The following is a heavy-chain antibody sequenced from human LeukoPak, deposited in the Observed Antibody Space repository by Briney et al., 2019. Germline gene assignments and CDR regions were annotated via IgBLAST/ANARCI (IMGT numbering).Heavy chain of an antibody. V-gene: IGHV4-34*01. CDR1: GGSFSGYY. CDR3: ARVGGTTVTRFFDY. CDR2: INHSGST. D-gene: IGHD4-17*01. J-gene: IGHJ4*02. Sequence: SETLSLTCAVYGGSFSGYYWSWIRQPPGKGLEWIGEINHSGSTNYNPSLKSRVTISVDTSKNQFSLKLSSVTAADTAVYYCARVGGTTVTRFFDYWGQGTLVTVSS.